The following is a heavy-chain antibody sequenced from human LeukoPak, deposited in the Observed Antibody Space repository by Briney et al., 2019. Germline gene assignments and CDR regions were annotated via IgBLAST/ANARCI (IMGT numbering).Heavy chain of an antibody. CDR3: ARDRGDPYYYYGMDV. J-gene: IGHJ6*02. Sequence: SETLSFTCTVSGGSISSYYWSWIRQPPGKGLEWIGYIYYSGSTNYNPSLKSRVTISVDTSKNQFSLKLSSVTAADTAVYYCARDRGDPYYYYGMDVWGQGTTVTVSS. D-gene: IGHD3-10*01. V-gene: IGHV4-59*01. CDR2: IYYSGST. CDR1: GGSISSYY.